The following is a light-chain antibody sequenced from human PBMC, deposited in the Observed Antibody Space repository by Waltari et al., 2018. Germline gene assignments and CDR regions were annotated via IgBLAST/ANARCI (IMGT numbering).Light chain of an antibody. J-gene: IGKJ1*01. Sequence: DIQMTQSPSTLSASVGDSVTITCLASQGITNWLAWYQQTPGKAPKLLIVKTSTLKSGVPSRFSGSGSGTEFTLSISTLQPDDFVTYYCQQYNSYPWTFGQGTKVEIK. CDR1: QGITNW. CDR3: QQYNSYPWT. V-gene: IGKV1-5*03. CDR2: KTS.